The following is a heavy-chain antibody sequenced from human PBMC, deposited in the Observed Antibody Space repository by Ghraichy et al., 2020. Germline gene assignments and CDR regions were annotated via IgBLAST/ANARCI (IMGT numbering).Heavy chain of an antibody. CDR1: GYTFTSYG. V-gene: IGHV1-18*04. D-gene: IGHD6-13*01. J-gene: IGHJ5*02. CDR2: ISTYNSNT. Sequence: ASVKVSCKASGYTFTSYGISWVRQAPGQGLEWMGWISTYNSNTNYAQKFQGRVAMTTDTSTSTAYMELRSLRSDDTAVYYCARDFSSSWYFFDWIDPWGQGTLVSVSS. CDR3: ARDFSSSWYFFDWIDP.